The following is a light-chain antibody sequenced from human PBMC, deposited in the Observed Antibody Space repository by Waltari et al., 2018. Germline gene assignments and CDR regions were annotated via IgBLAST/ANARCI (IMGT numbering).Light chain of an antibody. V-gene: IGKV4-1*01. Sequence: DIVMTQSPDSLPVSLGERATLNCKSSQSVSYSSDNKNCLAWYQQKPGQPPRLLIYGASTRESEVPDRFSGSGSGTDFSLTISSLQAEDVAVYYCHQYCSMPYTFGQGTKLEIK. CDR1: QSVSYSSDNKNC. J-gene: IGKJ2*01. CDR3: HQYCSMPYT. CDR2: GAS.